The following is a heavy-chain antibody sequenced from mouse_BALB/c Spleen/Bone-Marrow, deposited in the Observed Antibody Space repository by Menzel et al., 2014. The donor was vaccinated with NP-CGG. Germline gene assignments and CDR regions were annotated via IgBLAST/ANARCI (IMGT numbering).Heavy chain of an antibody. CDR2: ISSGGSYT. J-gene: IGHJ2*01. V-gene: IGHV5-9-4*01. D-gene: IGHD3-1*01. CDR1: GFTFSYYA. Sequence: VQLQQSGGGLVKPGGSLKLSCAASGFTFSYYAMSWVRQSPEKRLEWVAEISSGGSYTYYPDTVTGRFTISRDNAKNTLYLEMSSLRSEDTAMYSCVRDSSGYFDYWAQGTTLPVSS. CDR3: VRDSSGYFDY.